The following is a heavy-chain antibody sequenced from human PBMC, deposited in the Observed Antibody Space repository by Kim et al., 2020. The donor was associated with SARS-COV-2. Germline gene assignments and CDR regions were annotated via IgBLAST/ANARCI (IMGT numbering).Heavy chain of an antibody. D-gene: IGHD3-10*01. CDR1: GYTFTSYA. Sequence: ASVKVSCKASGYTFTSYAMHWVRQAPGQRLEWMGWINAGNGNTKYSQKFQGRVTITRDTSASTAYMELSSLRSEDTAVYYCARDTYYYGSGSSFDYWGQGTLVTVSS. CDR2: INAGNGNT. CDR3: ARDTYYYGSGSSFDY. V-gene: IGHV1-3*01. J-gene: IGHJ4*02.